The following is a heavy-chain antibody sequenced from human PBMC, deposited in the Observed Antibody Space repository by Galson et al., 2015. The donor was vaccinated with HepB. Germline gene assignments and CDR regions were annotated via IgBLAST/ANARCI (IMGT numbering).Heavy chain of an antibody. Sequence: CAISGDSVSGNIVSWNWIRQSPSRGLEWLGRTHFRSKWYYDYAVSVKSRITINPDTSENQFSLQLHSVTPEDTAVYYCAGAGYCCSTYCFFGYWGQGTLVTVSS. V-gene: IGHV6-1*01. CDR1: GDSVSGNIVS. D-gene: IGHD2-2*01. J-gene: IGHJ4*02. CDR2: THFRSKWYY. CDR3: AGAGYCCSTYCFFGY.